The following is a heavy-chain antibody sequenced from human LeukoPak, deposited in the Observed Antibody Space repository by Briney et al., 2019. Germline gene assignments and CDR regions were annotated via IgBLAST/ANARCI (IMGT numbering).Heavy chain of an antibody. CDR1: GYSFNSYW. CDR2: IYPGDSDT. J-gene: IGHJ5*02. Sequence: GESLKISCEASGYSFNSYWIGWVRQTPGKGLEWMGIIYPGDSDTRYSPSFQGQVTISADKSISTAYLQWSSLKASDTAMYYCARRTIGCSGGSCYSLWWFDPWGQGTLVTVSS. D-gene: IGHD2-15*01. V-gene: IGHV5-51*01. CDR3: ARRTIGCSGGSCYSLWWFDP.